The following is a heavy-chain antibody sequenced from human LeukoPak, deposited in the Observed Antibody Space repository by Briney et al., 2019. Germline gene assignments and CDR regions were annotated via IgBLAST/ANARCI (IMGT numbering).Heavy chain of an antibody. J-gene: IGHJ4*02. V-gene: IGHV1-69*04. CDR1: GGTFSTYA. CDR2: IVPILGTA. D-gene: IGHD6-13*01. Sequence: SVKVSCKASGGTFSTYAISWVRQAPGQGLEWVGRIVPILGTANYAQNFQGRVTITADRFTTTAYMELSSLTSEDTAVYYCARVPQGSSWPYYFDYWGQGTLVTVSS. CDR3: ARVPQGSSWPYYFDY.